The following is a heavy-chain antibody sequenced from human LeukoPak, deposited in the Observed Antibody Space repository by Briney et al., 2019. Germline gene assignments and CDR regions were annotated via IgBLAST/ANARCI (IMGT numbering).Heavy chain of an antibody. CDR1: GGSFSRYY. J-gene: IGHJ5*02. Sequence: SETLSLTCAVYGGSFSRYYWSWIRQPPGKGLELIGEINHSGSANYNPSLKSRVTISVDTSKTQFSLRLTSVTAADTAVYSCAREGGDPRWLDPWGQGTLVTVSS. V-gene: IGHV4-34*01. CDR2: INHSGSA. CDR3: AREGGDPRWLDP. D-gene: IGHD6-25*01.